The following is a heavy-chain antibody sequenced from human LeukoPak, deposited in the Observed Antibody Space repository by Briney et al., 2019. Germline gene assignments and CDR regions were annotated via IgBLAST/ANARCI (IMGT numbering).Heavy chain of an antibody. Sequence: GGSLRLSCAASGFTFSNYEMHWVRQAPGKGLEWVSYISSSGSTIYYADSVKGRFTISRDNAKNSLYLQMNSLRAEDTAVYYCAREGGTAGYNWNSYNWFDPWGQGTLVTVSS. CDR3: AREGGTAGYNWNSYNWFDP. D-gene: IGHD1-7*01. CDR1: GFTFSNYE. CDR2: ISSSGSTI. V-gene: IGHV3-48*03. J-gene: IGHJ5*02.